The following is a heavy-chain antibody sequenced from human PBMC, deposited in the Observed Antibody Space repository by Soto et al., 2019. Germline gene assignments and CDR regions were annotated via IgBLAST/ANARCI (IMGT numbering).Heavy chain of an antibody. CDR1: GFTFSSYA. CDR2: ISGSGGST. V-gene: IGHV3-23*01. J-gene: IGHJ6*02. D-gene: IGHD6-6*01. CDR3: ARARGSSGALGMDV. Sequence: EVQLLESGGGLVQPGGSLRLSCAASGFTFSSYAMSWVRQAPGKGLEWVSAISGSGGSTYYADSVKGRFTISRDNSKNTLYLQMNSLRAEDTAVYYCARARGSSGALGMDVWGQGTTVTVSS.